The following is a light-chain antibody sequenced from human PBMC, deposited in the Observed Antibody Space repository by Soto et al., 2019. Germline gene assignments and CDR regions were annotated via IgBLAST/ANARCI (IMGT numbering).Light chain of an antibody. CDR1: QSISSY. Sequence: DIQMTQSPSSLSASVGDRVTITCRAGQSISSYLNWYQQKPGKAPKLLIYAASSLQSGVPSRFSGSGSGTDFTLTISSLQPEDFATYYCQQSYSTLTFGQGIRLEI. CDR2: AAS. CDR3: QQSYSTLT. J-gene: IGKJ5*01. V-gene: IGKV1-39*01.